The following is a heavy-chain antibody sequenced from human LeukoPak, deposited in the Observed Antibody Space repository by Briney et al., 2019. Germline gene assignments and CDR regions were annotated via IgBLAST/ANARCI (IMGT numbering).Heavy chain of an antibody. J-gene: IGHJ5*02. CDR3: ARAMAGGAVADNWFDP. CDR1: GGSFSGYY. V-gene: IGHV4-34*01. Sequence: SETLSLTCAVSGGSFSGYYWSWIRQPPRKGLEWIGEINHSGSTNYNPSLKSRVTISVDTSKNQFSLKLSSVTAADTAVYYCARAMAGGAVADNWFDPWGQGTLVTVSS. D-gene: IGHD6-19*01. CDR2: INHSGST.